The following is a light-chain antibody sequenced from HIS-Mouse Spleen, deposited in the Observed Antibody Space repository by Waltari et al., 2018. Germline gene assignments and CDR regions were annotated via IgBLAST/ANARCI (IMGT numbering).Light chain of an antibody. J-gene: IGKJ2*01. CDR3: QQYGSSPRT. Sequence: DIVMTQSPDSLAVSLGERATINCKSSQSVLYSSNNKNYLAWYQQKPGQAPRLLIYGAASRATGIPDRFSGSGSGTDFTLTISRLEPEDFAVYYCQQYGSSPRTFGQGTKLEIK. CDR2: GAA. V-gene: IGKV4-1*01. CDR1: QSVLYSSNNKNY.